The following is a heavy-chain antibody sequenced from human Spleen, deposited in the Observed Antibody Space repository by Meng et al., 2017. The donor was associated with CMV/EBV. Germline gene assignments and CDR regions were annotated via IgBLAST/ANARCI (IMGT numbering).Heavy chain of an antibody. D-gene: IGHD2-15*01. Sequence: QITLTESGPTLGKPTQSLTLACPFSGFSLSTGGMVVGWIRQPPGRALEWLALIYWDDDKRYSPSLKSRLTITKDTSKNQVVLTMTNMDPVDTATYYCAHRDYSSGGTCTFDYWGQGTLVTVSS. CDR1: GFSLSTGGMV. CDR3: AHRDYSSGGTCTFDY. CDR2: IYWDDDK. V-gene: IGHV2-5*02. J-gene: IGHJ4*02.